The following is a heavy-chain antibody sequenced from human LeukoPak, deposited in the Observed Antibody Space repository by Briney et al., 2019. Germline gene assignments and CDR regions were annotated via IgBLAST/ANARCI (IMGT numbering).Heavy chain of an antibody. CDR1: GGTFSSYA. CDR2: IIPILGIA. Sequence: SVKVSCKASGGTFSSYAISWVRQAPGQGLEWMGRIIPILGIANYAQEFQGRVTITADKSTSTAYMELSSLRSEDTAVYYCARSIAARGGYYFDYWGQGTLVTVSS. V-gene: IGHV1-69*04. J-gene: IGHJ4*02. D-gene: IGHD6-6*01. CDR3: ARSIAARGGYYFDY.